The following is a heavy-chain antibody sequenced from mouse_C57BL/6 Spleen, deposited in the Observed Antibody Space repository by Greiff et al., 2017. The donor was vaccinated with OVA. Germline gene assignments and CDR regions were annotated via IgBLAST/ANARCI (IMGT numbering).Heavy chain of an antibody. CDR3: TLGNLDY. Sequence: VQRVESGAELVRPGASVTLSCKASGYTFTDYEMHWVKQTPVHGLEWIGAIDPETGGTAYNQKFKGKAILTADKSSSTAYMELRSLTSEDSAVYYCTLGNLDYWGQGTTLTVSS. CDR2: IDPETGGT. V-gene: IGHV1-15*01. CDR1: GYTFTDYE. J-gene: IGHJ2*01. D-gene: IGHD2-1*01.